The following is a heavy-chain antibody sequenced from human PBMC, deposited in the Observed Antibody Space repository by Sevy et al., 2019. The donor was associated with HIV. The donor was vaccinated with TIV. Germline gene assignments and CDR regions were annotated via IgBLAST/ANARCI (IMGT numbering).Heavy chain of an antibody. Sequence: ASVKVSCKTSGYTFTSFGISWVRQAPGQGLEWVGWISVYNGKTNYAQKFQGRITLTSDTSTRTAYMELSSLRSDDTAVYYCSRRGAFEYDSSVFQSHWGQGTLVTVSS. CDR3: SRRGAFEYDSSVFQSH. V-gene: IGHV1-18*01. CDR2: ISVYNGKT. CDR1: GYTFTSFG. J-gene: IGHJ4*02. D-gene: IGHD3-22*01.